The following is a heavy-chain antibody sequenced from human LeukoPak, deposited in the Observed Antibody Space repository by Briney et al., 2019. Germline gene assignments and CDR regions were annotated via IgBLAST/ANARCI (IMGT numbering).Heavy chain of an antibody. CDR1: GFTFSSYS. D-gene: IGHD2-2*01. J-gene: IGHJ4*02. V-gene: IGHV3-21*01. CDR3: ARYCSSTSCHAGDY. Sequence: PGGSLRLSCAASGFTFSSYSMNWVRQAPGKGLEWVSSISSSSSYIYYADSVKGRFTISRDNAKNSLYLQMNSLRAEDTAVYYCARYCSSTSCHAGDYWGQGALVTASS. CDR2: ISSSSSYI.